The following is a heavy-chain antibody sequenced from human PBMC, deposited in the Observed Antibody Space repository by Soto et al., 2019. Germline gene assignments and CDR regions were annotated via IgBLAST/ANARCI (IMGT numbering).Heavy chain of an antibody. CDR2: ITQSGST. CDR1: CSSLAGYD. J-gene: IGHJ3*01. V-gene: IGHV4-34*01. Sequence: SETLSLTCAVYCSSLAGYDWSWVRQPPGKGLEWVGEITQSGSTNYDPSLKSRVTISMDTSRNQFSLRLSSVTPADTAKYYCARDPHASAFDVWGRGTLVTVSS. CDR3: ARDPHASAFDV.